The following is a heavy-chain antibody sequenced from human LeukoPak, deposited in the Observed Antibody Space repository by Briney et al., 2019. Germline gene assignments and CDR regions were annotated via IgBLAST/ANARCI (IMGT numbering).Heavy chain of an antibody. J-gene: IGHJ3*02. CDR3: ASGRAYYDSSGYYPRGAFDI. V-gene: IGHV4-59*01. CDR1: GGSISSYY. CDR2: IYYSGST. D-gene: IGHD3-22*01. Sequence: SETLSLTCTVPGGSISSYYWSWIRQPPGKGLEWIGHIYYSGSTNYNPSLKSRVTISVDTSKNQFSLKLSSVPAADTAVYYCASGRAYYDSSGYYPRGAFDIWGQGTMVTVCS.